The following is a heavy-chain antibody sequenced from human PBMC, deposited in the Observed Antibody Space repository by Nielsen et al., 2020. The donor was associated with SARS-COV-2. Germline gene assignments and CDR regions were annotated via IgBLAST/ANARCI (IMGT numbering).Heavy chain of an antibody. D-gene: IGHD6-6*01. CDR3: AKDHSIAARPFGY. CDR1: GFTFSSYA. Sequence: GGSLRLSCAASGFTFSSYAMSWVRQAPGKGLEWVSGIGGGGGRTNYADSVKGRFSISRDNSKNTLYLQMNSLRAEDTAVYYCAKDHSIAARPFGYWGQGTLVTVSS. V-gene: IGHV3-23*01. CDR2: IGGGGGRT. J-gene: IGHJ4*02.